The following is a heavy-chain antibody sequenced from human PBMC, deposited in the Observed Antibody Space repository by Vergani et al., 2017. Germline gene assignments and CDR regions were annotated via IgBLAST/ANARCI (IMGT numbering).Heavy chain of an antibody. CDR2: IWYDGSNK. CDR3: ARSTPLGWFDP. J-gene: IGHJ5*02. CDR1: GFTFSSYG. V-gene: IGHV3-33*01. Sequence: QVQLLESGGGVVQPGRSLRLSCAASGFTFSSYGMHWVRQAPGKGLEWVAVIWYDGSNKYYADSVKGRFTISRDNSKNTLYLQMNSLRAEDTAVYSCARSTPLGWFDPWGQGTLVTVSS. D-gene: IGHD2-15*01.